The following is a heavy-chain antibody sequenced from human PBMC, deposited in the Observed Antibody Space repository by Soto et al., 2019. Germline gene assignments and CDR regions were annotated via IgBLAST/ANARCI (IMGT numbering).Heavy chain of an antibody. V-gene: IGHV4-39*07. CDR1: GDSISTTTYY. J-gene: IGHJ6*02. Sequence: PSETLSLTCTVAGDSISTTTYYLAWIRQPPGKGLEWIGSIIYTGSTYYNPSLQSRVTISVDTSRNQFSLRLSSVTAADTAVYYCARDYPGSYYYGMDVWGQGTTVTVSS. CDR3: ARDYPGSYYYGMDV. CDR2: IIYTGST. D-gene: IGHD1-26*01.